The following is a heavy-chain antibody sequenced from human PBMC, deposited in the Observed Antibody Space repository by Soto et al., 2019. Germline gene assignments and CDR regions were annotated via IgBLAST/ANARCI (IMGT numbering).Heavy chain of an antibody. V-gene: IGHV3-74*01. CDR2: INSYVTIS. J-gene: IGHJ6*02. CDR1: GFAFDTYW. D-gene: IGHD2-21*02. Sequence: PGGSLRLSCAASGFAFDTYWMNWVRQAPGKGPEWLSGINSYVTISSYADSVKGRFTISRDNARNTLSLQMNSLRADDTAVYYCARLSGDDSALFSYGMEGWGQETTVITSS. CDR3: ARLSGDDSALFSYGMEG.